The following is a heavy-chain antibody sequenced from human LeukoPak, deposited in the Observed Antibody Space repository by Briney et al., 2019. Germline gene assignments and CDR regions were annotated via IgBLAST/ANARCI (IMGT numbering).Heavy chain of an antibody. CDR3: AEYDRIVVVPAAIDY. CDR2: ISGSGGST. J-gene: IGHJ4*02. Sequence: GGSLRLSCAASGFTFSSYAMSWVRQAPGKGLEWVSAISGSGGSTYYADSVKGRFTISRDNSKNTLYLQMNSLRAEDTAVYYCAEYDRIVVVPAAIDYWGQGTLVTVSS. D-gene: IGHD2-2*01. CDR1: GFTFSSYA. V-gene: IGHV3-23*01.